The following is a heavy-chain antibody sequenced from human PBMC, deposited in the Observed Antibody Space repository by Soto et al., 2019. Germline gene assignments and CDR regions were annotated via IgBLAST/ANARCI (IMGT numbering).Heavy chain of an antibody. J-gene: IGHJ4*02. CDR2: IIPIFGTA. V-gene: IGHV1-69*13. D-gene: IGHD3-22*01. Sequence: ASVKVSCKASGGTFSSYAISWVRQAPGQGLEWMGGIIPIFGTANYAQKFQGRVTITADESTSTAYMELSSLRSEDTAVYYCARVGGHYYDSSGYYRPLDYWGQGTLVTVSS. CDR1: GGTFSSYA. CDR3: ARVGGHYYDSSGYYRPLDY.